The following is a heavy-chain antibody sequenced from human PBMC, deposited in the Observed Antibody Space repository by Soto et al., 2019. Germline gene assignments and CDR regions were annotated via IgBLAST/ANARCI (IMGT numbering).Heavy chain of an antibody. V-gene: IGHV3-33*08. Sequence: WGSLRLSCAAFGFTFSSYSMNWVLQAPGKGLEWVAVIWYDGSNKYYADSVKGRFTIPRDNSKNTLYLQMNSLRAEDTAVYYCAREKAINYYDSSGPGDYWGQGTLVTVSS. CDR2: IWYDGSNK. D-gene: IGHD3-22*01. CDR3: AREKAINYYDSSGPGDY. CDR1: GFTFSSYS. J-gene: IGHJ4*02.